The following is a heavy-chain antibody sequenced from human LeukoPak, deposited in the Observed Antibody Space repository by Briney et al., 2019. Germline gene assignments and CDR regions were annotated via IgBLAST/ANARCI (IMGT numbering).Heavy chain of an antibody. Sequence: GGSLRLSCAASGFTFISYALSWVRQAPGKGLEWVSAISDSGDYTYYADSVKGRFTISRDNSKNTLYLQMNSLRAEDTAVYYCSKETATVGGTREYWGQGTLVTVSS. D-gene: IGHD6-19*01. J-gene: IGHJ4*02. CDR3: SKETATVGGTREY. CDR1: GFTFISYA. CDR2: ISDSGDYT. V-gene: IGHV3-23*01.